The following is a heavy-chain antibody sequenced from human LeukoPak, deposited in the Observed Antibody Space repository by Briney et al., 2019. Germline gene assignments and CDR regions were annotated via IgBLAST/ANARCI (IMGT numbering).Heavy chain of an antibody. Sequence: GRSLCPSCALSRLTLTVFNIGWVRPAPEGGRGWGAVISYDGSNKYYADSVKGRFTISRDNSKNTLYLQMNSLRAEDTAVYYCAKSVLLWFGELWAWGQGTLVTVSS. J-gene: IGHJ5*02. CDR2: ISYDGSNK. V-gene: IGHV3-30*12. CDR3: AKSVLLWFGELWA. D-gene: IGHD3-10*01. CDR1: RLTLTVFN.